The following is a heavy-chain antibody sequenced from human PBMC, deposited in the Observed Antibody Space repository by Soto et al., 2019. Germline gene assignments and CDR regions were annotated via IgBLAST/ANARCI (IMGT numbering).Heavy chain of an antibody. V-gene: IGHV1-2*04. CDR2: INPNSGGT. J-gene: IGHJ6*02. CDR3: ARAWRPEAGIYYYYYGMDV. CDR1: GYTFTGYY. D-gene: IGHD6-19*01. Sequence: ASVKVSCKASGYTFTGYYMHWVRQAPGQGLEWMGWINPNSGGTNYAQKFQGWVTMTRDTSISTAYMELSRLRSDDTAVYYCARAWRPEAGIYYYYYGMDVWGQGTTVTVSS.